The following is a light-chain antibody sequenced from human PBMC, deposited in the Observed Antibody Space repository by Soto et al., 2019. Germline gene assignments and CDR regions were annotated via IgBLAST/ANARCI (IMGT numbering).Light chain of an antibody. J-gene: IGLJ2*01. CDR3: QVWDSIIDHPV. CDR2: DDS. CDR1: NIGSKS. V-gene: IGLV3-21*02. Sequence: SYEMTQPPSVSVAPGQTARITCGGNNIGSKSVHWYQQKPGQAPVLVVYDDSDRPSGIPERFSGSNSGNTATLTISRVDAADEPEYPCQVWDSIIDHPVCGGATKVTVL.